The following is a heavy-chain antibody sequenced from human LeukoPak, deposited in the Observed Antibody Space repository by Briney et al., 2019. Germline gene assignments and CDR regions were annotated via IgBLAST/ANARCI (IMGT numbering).Heavy chain of an antibody. Sequence: PSETLSLTCTVSGGSISSGGYYWSWIRQPPGKGLGWIGYIYHSGSTYYNPSLKSRVTMSVDTSKNQFSLKLSSVTAADTAVYYCARVLGRPVADDAFDIWGQGTMVTVSS. CDR3: ARVLGRPVADDAFDI. CDR1: GGSISSGGYY. CDR2: IYHSGST. V-gene: IGHV4-30-2*01. J-gene: IGHJ3*02. D-gene: IGHD6-19*01.